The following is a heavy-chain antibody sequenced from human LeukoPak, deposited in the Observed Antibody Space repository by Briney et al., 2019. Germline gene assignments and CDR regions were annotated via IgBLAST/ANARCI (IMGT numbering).Heavy chain of an antibody. CDR3: ARDTVYSYGYIDY. V-gene: IGHV4-34*01. D-gene: IGHD5-18*01. CDR1: GGSFSDYY. J-gene: IGHJ4*02. Sequence: PSETLSLTCGVYGGSFSDYYWSWIRQSPGKGLESIGEINHSGSTNYNPSLKSRVTISVDTSKNQFSLKLSSVTAADTAVYYCARDTVYSYGYIDYWGQGTLVTVSS. CDR2: INHSGST.